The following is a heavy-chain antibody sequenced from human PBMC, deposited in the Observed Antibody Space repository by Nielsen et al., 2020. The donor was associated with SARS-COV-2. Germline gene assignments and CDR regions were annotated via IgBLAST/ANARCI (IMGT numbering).Heavy chain of an antibody. CDR2: INPNSGGT. D-gene: IGHD3-10*01. CDR1: GYTFTGYY. V-gene: IGHV1-2*06. J-gene: IGHJ4*02. CDR3: AREKVTMVRGVTPGFSY. Sequence: ASVKVSCKASGYTFTGYYMHWVRQAPGQGLEWMGRINPNSGGTNYAQKFQGRVTMTRDTSISTAYMELSRLRSDDTAVYYCAREKVTMVRGVTPGFSYWGQGTLVTVSS.